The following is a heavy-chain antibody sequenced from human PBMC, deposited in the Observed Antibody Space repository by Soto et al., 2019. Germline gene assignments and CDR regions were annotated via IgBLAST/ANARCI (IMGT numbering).Heavy chain of an antibody. D-gene: IGHD3-16*02. V-gene: IGHV3-23*01. CDR3: AKGGMVTFGGLIVMGL. CDR2: ISGSGGST. Sequence: GSLRLSCVASGFTFSTYAMNWVRQAPGKGLEWVSGISGSGGSTYYADSVKGRFTISRDNSKNTLYLQMNSLRVEDTAVYYCAKGGMVTFGGLIVMGLGGQGTQVTVSS. CDR1: GFTFSTYA. J-gene: IGHJ4*02.